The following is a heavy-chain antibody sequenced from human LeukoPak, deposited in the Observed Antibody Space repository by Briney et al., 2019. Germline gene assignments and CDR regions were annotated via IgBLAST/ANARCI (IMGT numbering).Heavy chain of an antibody. CDR3: VKGRSGTSSYDY. CDR1: GFTFDDYA. D-gene: IGHD2-15*01. J-gene: IGHJ4*02. CDR2: ISWNSGSI. Sequence: PGGSLRLSCAASGFTFDDYAMHWVRQAPGKGLEWVSGISWNSGSIGYADSVKGRFTVSRDNSKNTLYLQMNRLRAEDTAVYYCVKGRSGTSSYDYWGQGTLVTVSS. V-gene: IGHV3-9*01.